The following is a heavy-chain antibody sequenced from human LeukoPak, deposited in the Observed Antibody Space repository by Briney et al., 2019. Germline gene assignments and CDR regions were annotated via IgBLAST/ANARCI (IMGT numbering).Heavy chain of an antibody. J-gene: IGHJ5*02. Sequence: PGGSLRLSCAASGFTFSDYSMTWVRQSPGKGLEWVSTVTGSGANTYYGDSVKGRFTISRDNSRNTVYLQMNSLRAKDTAVSYCVRRSKDESSGARWFDPWGQGTLVTVSS. CDR1: GFTFSDYS. D-gene: IGHD3-22*01. CDR3: VRRSKDESSGARWFDP. V-gene: IGHV3-23*01. CDR2: VTGSGANT.